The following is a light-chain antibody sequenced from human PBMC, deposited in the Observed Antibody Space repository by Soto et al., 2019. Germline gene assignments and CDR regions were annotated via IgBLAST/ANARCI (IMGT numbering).Light chain of an antibody. J-gene: IGLJ7*01. V-gene: IGLV2-11*01. CDR1: SSDVGGCNY. CDR3: CSYAGSYIHAV. Sequence: QSSLTQPRSVSGSPGQSVTISCTGTSSDVGGCNYVSWYQQHPGKAPKLMIYDVSKRPSGVPDRFSGSKSGNTASLTISGLQAEDEADYYCCSYAGSYIHAVFGGGTQLTVL. CDR2: DVS.